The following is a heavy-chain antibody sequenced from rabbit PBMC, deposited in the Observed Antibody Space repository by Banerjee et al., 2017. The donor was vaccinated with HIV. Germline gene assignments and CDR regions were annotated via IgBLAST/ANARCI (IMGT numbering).Heavy chain of an antibody. J-gene: IGHJ6*01. CDR2: IYAGSSGST. CDR1: GFSFSSSYW. V-gene: IGHV1S45*01. CDR3: ARGDL. Sequence: QEQLEESGGDLVKPEGSLTLTCTASGFSFSSSYWICWVRQAPGKGLEWIACIYAGSSGSTWYASWAKGRFTISKTSSTTVTLQMTSLTAADTAAYFCARGDLWGPGTLVTVS.